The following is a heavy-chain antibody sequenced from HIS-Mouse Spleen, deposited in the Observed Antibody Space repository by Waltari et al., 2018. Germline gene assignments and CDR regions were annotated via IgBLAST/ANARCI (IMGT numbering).Heavy chain of an antibody. D-gene: IGHD1-26*01. V-gene: IGHV4-39*07. CDR1: GGSISSSRYY. J-gene: IGHJ4*02. Sequence: QLQLQESGPGLVKPSETLSLTFTVSGGSISSSRYYWGWIRQPPGKGLEWIGSIYYSGSTYSNPSLKSRVTISVDTSKNQFSLKLSSVTAADTAVYYCARDRELYFDYWGQGTLVTVSS. CDR3: ARDRELYFDY. CDR2: IYYSGST.